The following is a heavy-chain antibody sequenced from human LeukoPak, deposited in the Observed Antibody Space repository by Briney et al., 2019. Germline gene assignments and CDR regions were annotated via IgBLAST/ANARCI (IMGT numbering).Heavy chain of an antibody. CDR2: ISYDGSNK. V-gene: IGHV3-30*04. CDR1: GFTFSSYA. J-gene: IGHJ6*03. Sequence: GGSLRLSCAASGFTFSSYAMHWVRQAPGKGLEWVAVISYDGSNKYYADSVKGRFTISRDNAKNSLYLQMNSLRAEDTAVYYCARRAMDVWGKGTTVTVSS. CDR3: ARRAMDV.